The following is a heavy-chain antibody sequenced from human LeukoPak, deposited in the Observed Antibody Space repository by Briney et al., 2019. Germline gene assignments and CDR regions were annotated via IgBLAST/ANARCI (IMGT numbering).Heavy chain of an antibody. CDR1: GYTFTIYA. J-gene: IGHJ4*02. CDR3: ARDRAYYYDSSGYDPY. CDR2: INAVNGNT. D-gene: IGHD3-22*01. Sequence: ASVKVSFKASGYTFTIYAMHWVRQAPGQRLEWMGWINAVNGNTKYSQKFQGRVTITRDTSASTAYMELSSLRSEDTAVYYCARDRAYYYDSSGYDPYWGQGTLVTVSS. V-gene: IGHV1-3*01.